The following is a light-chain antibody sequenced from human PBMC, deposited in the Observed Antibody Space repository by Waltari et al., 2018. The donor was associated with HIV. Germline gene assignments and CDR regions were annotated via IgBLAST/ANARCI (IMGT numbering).Light chain of an antibody. CDR1: QSVRSN. CDR2: GAS. CDR3: QQYNNWPPYT. V-gene: IGKV3-15*01. J-gene: IGKJ2*01. Sequence: EIVMTQSPATLSVSPGERATLSCRASQSVRSNLAWYQQKPGQAPRLLIYGASTRATGIPLRFSGSWSGTDFRLTISSLQSEDFAIYYCQQYNNWPPYTFGQGTKLEIK.